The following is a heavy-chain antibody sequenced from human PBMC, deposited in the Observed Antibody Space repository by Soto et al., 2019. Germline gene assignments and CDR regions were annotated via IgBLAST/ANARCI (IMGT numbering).Heavy chain of an antibody. J-gene: IGHJ4*02. CDR3: AKALGSRSGGYFDH. V-gene: IGHV3-23*01. D-gene: IGHD1-26*01. CDR2: ISNSGDNT. CDR1: EFTFTSYA. Sequence: EVQLLESGGGLVQPGGSLRLSCAASEFTFTSYAMSWVRQAPGKGLEWVSGISNSGDNTYYADSVKGRFSISRDNSKNTLYLQMNSLRAEDTAIYYCAKALGSRSGGYFDHWGQGTLVTVSS.